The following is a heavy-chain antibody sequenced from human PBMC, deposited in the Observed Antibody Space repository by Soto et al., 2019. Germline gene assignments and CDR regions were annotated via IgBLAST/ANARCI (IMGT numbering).Heavy chain of an antibody. CDR1: GGSIGSGGYS. CDR2: MYHSGST. CDR3: ARVPDY. V-gene: IGHV4-30-2*01. D-gene: IGHD2-2*01. J-gene: IGHJ4*02. Sequence: KTSETVSLTCAVCGGSIGSGGYSGGWIRQPPGKGLEWIGYMYHSGSTYYNASLKSRVTISIDRSKNQFSLKLSSVTAADTAVYGCARVPDYWGQGILVRVS.